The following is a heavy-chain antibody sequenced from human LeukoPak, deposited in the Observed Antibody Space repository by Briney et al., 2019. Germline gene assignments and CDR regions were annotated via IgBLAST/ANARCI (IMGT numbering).Heavy chain of an antibody. Sequence: HGGSLKISCKGSGYTFTSQYIARGRRLPGRGLEGRGIIYPGDSETRYSPSFQGQVSISADKSISTVYLEWSSLRASDTAMYYCARHARVGANKIYDYFDTWGQGTLVTVSS. D-gene: IGHD1-26*01. CDR1: GYTFTSQY. V-gene: IGHV5-51*01. CDR2: IYPGDSET. J-gene: IGHJ5*02. CDR3: ARHARVGANKIYDYFDT.